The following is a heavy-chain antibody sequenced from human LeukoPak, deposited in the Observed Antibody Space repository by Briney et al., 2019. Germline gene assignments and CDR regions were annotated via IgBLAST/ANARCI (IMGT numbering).Heavy chain of an antibody. J-gene: IGHJ6*02. CDR2: IYYSGRT. Sequence: SETLSLTCTASDDSISSSSYYWGWIRQPPGKGLEWIGSIYYSGRTFYNPSLKSRVTISVDTSKKQFSLNLSSVTAADTAVYYCARDRVDSSSYYPSYYYCGMDVWGQGTTVTVSS. V-gene: IGHV4-39*07. CDR1: DDSISSSSYY. D-gene: IGHD3-22*01. CDR3: ARDRVDSSSYYPSYYYCGMDV.